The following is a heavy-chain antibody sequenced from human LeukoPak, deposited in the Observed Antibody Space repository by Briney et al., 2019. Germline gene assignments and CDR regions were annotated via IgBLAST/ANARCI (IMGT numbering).Heavy chain of an antibody. J-gene: IGHJ6*03. Sequence: ASVKVSCKASGYTFTGYYMHWVRQAPGQGLEWMGWINPNSGGTNYAQKFQGRVTMTRDTSISTAYMELSRLRSGDTAVYYCARGQSYSSSYYYYYYMDVWGKGTTVTVSS. CDR2: INPNSGGT. CDR3: ARGQSYSSSYYYYYYMDV. CDR1: GYTFTGYY. D-gene: IGHD6-6*01. V-gene: IGHV1-2*02.